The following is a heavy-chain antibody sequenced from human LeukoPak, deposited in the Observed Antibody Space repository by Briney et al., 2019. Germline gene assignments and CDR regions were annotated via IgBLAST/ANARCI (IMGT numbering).Heavy chain of an antibody. CDR2: IIPIFGIA. V-gene: IGHV1-69*04. D-gene: IGHD2-2*01. J-gene: IGHJ6*02. CDR3: ARGPAAMGCYYHGMDV. Sequence: SVKVSCKASGGTFSSYAISWVRQAPGQGLEWMGRIIPIFGIANYAQKFQGRVTITADKSTSTAYMELSSLRSEDTAVYYCARGPAAMGCYYHGMDVWGQGTTVTVSS. CDR1: GGTFSSYA.